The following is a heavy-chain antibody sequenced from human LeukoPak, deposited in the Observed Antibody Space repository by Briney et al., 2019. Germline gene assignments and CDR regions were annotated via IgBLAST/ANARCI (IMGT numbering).Heavy chain of an antibody. J-gene: IGHJ3*02. CDR1: GGSISSSGYY. CDR2: IYYSGST. Sequence: SETLSLTCTVSGGSISSSGYYWGWIRQPPGKGLEWIGSIYYSGSTYYNPSLKSRVIISEDASKNQFSLKLSSVTAADTAVYYCAVYCSSTSCYARRAFDIWGQGTTVTVSS. D-gene: IGHD2-2*01. V-gene: IGHV4-39*01. CDR3: AVYCSSTSCYARRAFDI.